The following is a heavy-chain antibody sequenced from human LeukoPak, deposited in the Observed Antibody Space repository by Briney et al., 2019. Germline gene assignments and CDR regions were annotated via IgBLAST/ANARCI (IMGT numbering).Heavy chain of an antibody. CDR2: IIYSGNT. Sequence: SETLSLTCTVSSGSISSTSYYWGWIRQPPEKGLEWIGGIIYSGNTYYNPSLKSRVTISVDTTRNQFSLRLTSVTAADTAVYFCVRHFHGSGYVVDFWGQGTLVTVSS. CDR1: SGSISSTSYY. D-gene: IGHD6-13*01. V-gene: IGHV4-39*01. J-gene: IGHJ4*02. CDR3: VRHFHGSGYVVDF.